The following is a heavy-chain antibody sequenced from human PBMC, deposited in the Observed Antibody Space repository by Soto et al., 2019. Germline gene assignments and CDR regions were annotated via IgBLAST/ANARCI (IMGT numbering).Heavy chain of an antibody. CDR3: ARLEGLATISYYFDF. D-gene: IGHD5-12*01. J-gene: IGHJ4*02. Sequence: QLQLQESGPGLVKPSETLPLTCSVSDDSINSDKYYWGWIRQPPGKALEWIGSIYYRGNAYYNPSLQTRVTISLDKSKSQFSLKLNSVTAADSAVYFCARLEGLATISYYFDFWGPGALVTVSS. V-gene: IGHV4-39*01. CDR1: DDSINSDKYY. CDR2: IYYRGNA.